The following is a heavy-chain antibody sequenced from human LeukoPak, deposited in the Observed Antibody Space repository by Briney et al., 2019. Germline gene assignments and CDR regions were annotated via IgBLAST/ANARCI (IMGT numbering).Heavy chain of an antibody. D-gene: IGHD3-9*01. CDR2: ISASGGHT. J-gene: IGHJ6*03. CDR3: AKDGGEYYDILTGYYPRLYYMDV. Sequence: PGGSLRLSCAASGFTFSSCAMSWVRQAPGKGLEWVSGISASGGHTFYADSVKGRFSISRDNSKNTLYLQMNSLRAEDTAVYYCAKDGGEYYDILTGYYPRLYYMDVWGKGTTVTISS. V-gene: IGHV3-23*01. CDR1: GFTFSSCA.